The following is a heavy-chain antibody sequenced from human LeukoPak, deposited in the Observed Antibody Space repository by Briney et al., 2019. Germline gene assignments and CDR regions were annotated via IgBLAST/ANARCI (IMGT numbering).Heavy chain of an antibody. V-gene: IGHV3-21*04. J-gene: IGHJ6*03. CDR2: ISSSSSYI. Sequence: PGGSLRLSCAASGFTFSSYSMNWVRQAPGRGLEWVSSISSSSSYIYYADSVKGRFTISRDNAKNSLYLQMNSLRSEDTAVYYCARVAAEVVGVPGAIGFGWLRRDYYYMDVWGKGTTVTVSS. D-gene: IGHD2-2*02. CDR3: ARVAAEVVGVPGAIGFGWLRRDYYYMDV. CDR1: GFTFSSYS.